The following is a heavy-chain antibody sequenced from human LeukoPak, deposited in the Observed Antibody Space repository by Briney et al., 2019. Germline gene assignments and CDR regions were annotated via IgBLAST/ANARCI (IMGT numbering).Heavy chain of an antibody. D-gene: IGHD6-19*01. J-gene: IGHJ4*02. CDR2: IYYSGST. V-gene: IGHV4-59*01. CDR1: GGSISSYY. Sequence: SETLSLTCTVSGGSISSYYWSWIRQPPGKGLEWIGYIYYSGSTNYNPSLKSRVTISVDTSKNQFSLKLSSVTAADTAVYYCATQYGSGIDYWGQGTLVTVSS. CDR3: ATQYGSGIDY.